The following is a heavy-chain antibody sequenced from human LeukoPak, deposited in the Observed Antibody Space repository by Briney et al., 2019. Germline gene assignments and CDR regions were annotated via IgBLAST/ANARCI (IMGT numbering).Heavy chain of an antibody. CDR3: ARDNYDSSGYYYIDY. Sequence: ASVKVSCKASGYTFTSYYMHWVRQAPGQGLKWMGIINPSGGSTSYAQKFQGRVTMTRDTSTSTVYMELSSLRSEDTAVYYCARDNYDSSGYYYIDYWGQGTLVTVSS. V-gene: IGHV1-46*01. D-gene: IGHD3-22*01. J-gene: IGHJ4*02. CDR2: INPSGGST. CDR1: GYTFTSYY.